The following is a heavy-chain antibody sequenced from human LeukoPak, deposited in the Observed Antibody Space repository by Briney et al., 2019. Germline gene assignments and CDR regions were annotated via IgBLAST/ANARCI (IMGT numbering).Heavy chain of an antibody. D-gene: IGHD3-22*01. CDR2: IYYSGST. CDR1: GGSISSYY. CDR3: ARARITMRHYDY. V-gene: IGHV4-59*01. Sequence: PSETLSLTCTVSGGSISSYYWSWIRQPPGKGLEWIGYIYYSGSTSYNPSLKSRVTISVDTSKNQFSLKLSSVTAADTAVYYCARARITMRHYDYWGQGTLVTVSS. J-gene: IGHJ4*02.